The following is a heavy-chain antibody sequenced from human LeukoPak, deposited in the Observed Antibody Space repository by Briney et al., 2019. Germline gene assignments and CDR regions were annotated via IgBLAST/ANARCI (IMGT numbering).Heavy chain of an antibody. J-gene: IGHJ4*02. D-gene: IGHD5-24*01. Sequence: PGRSLRLSCAASGFTFSSYGMHWVRQAPGKGLEWVAVIWYDGSNKYYADSVKGRFTISRDNSKNTLYLQMNSLRAEDTAVYYCARDPPGYRDFDYWGQGTLVTVSS. CDR3: ARDPPGYRDFDY. CDR2: IWYDGSNK. CDR1: GFTFSSYG. V-gene: IGHV3-33*01.